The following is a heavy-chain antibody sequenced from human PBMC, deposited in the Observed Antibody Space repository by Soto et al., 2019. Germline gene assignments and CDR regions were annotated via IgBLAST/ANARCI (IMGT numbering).Heavy chain of an antibody. Sequence: YETLSLTCTVSGASITGSSYWSWIRQPAGKGLEWIGRFSLSGTTNYNPSLRSRVTMSADVSKNQFSLRLTSVTAADTALYYCARGMTPPGAPAWYYFDSWGQGTLVTSPQ. CDR2: FSLSGTT. CDR1: GASITGSSY. V-gene: IGHV4-4*07. J-gene: IGHJ4*02. CDR3: ARGMTPPGAPAWYYFDS. D-gene: IGHD2-8*02.